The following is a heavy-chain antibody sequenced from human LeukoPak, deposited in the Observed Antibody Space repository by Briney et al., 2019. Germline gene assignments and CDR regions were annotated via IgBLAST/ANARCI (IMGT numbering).Heavy chain of an antibody. CDR3: ARVGYCSSTSCHLFDY. V-gene: IGHV1-2*02. D-gene: IGHD2-2*01. CDR1: GYTFTGYY. J-gene: IGHJ4*02. CDR2: INPNSGGT. Sequence: ASGKVSCKASGYTFTGYYMHWVRQAPGQGLEWMGWINPNSGGTNYAQKFQGRVTMTRDTSISTAYMELSRLRSDDTAVYYCARVGYCSSTSCHLFDYWGQGTLVTVSS.